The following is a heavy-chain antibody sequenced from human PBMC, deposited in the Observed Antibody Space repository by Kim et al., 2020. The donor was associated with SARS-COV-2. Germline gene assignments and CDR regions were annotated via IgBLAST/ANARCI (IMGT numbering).Heavy chain of an antibody. D-gene: IGHD4-17*01. J-gene: IGHJ6*02. V-gene: IGHV3-43*02. Sequence: GGSLRLSCAASGFTFDDYAMHWVRQAPGKGLELVSLISGDGGSTYYADSVKGRFTISRDNSKNSLYLQMNSLRTEDTALYYCAKDRGGDYYYGMDVWGQGTTVTVSS. CDR1: GFTFDDYA. CDR3: AKDRGGDYYYGMDV. CDR2: ISGDGGST.